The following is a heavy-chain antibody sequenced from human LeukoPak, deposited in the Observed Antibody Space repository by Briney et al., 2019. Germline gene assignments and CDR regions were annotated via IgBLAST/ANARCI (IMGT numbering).Heavy chain of an antibody. CDR3: AKDLITIVRGVIISGDY. D-gene: IGHD3-10*01. CDR2: ISGSGGNT. V-gene: IGHV3-23*01. J-gene: IGHJ4*02. Sequence: PGESLRLSCAASGFTVSSNYMSWVRQVPGKGLEWVSVISGSGGNTYYADSVKGRFTISRDNSKNTLYLQMNSLRAEDTAVYYCAKDLITIVRGVIISGDYWGQGTLVTVSS. CDR1: GFTVSSNY.